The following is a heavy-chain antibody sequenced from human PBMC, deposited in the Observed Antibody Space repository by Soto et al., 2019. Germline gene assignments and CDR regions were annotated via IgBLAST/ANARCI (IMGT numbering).Heavy chain of an antibody. CDR2: IKADGSET. J-gene: IGHJ3*02. D-gene: IGHD6-13*01. CDR1: GFTFSTYW. V-gene: IGHV3-7*01. Sequence: EVHLAESGGGFVQPGGSLRVSCAASGFTFSTYWMSWVRQAPGKGLEWVANIKADGSETYYVDSVKGRFTISRDNARNSLHLQMNSLRSEDTAIYYCAKEAGIDPIFDIWGQGTRVTVSS. CDR3: AKEAGIDPIFDI.